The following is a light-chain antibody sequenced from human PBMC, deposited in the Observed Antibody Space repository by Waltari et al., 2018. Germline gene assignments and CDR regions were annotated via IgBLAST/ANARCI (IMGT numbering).Light chain of an antibody. J-gene: IGKJ3*01. CDR3: QQYNAWPLT. Sequence: DRLMTQSPFILSVSLGERAILSCRASQSIGNNLAWYQKKPGQPPRLLIYSASTRVTGIPARFSGSGSGTQFNLTISSLQSEDFAVYFCQQYNAWPLTFGPGTKVHIK. CDR2: SAS. CDR1: QSIGNN. V-gene: IGKV3-15*01.